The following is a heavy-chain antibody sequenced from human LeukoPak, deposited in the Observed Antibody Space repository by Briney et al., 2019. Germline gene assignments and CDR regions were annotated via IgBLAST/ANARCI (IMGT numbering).Heavy chain of an antibody. V-gene: IGHV7-4-1*02. J-gene: IGHJ6*02. CDR1: GYTFTSYA. Sequence: GASVKVSCKASGYTFTSYAMNWVRQAPGQALEWKGWINPNPANPTYAQGFTGRFVFSLDTSVSTAYLQISSLKAEDTAVYYCARLAVAGNPSRYYYYYYGMDVWGQGTTVTVSS. D-gene: IGHD6-19*01. CDR2: INPNPANP. CDR3: ARLAVAGNPSRYYYYYYGMDV.